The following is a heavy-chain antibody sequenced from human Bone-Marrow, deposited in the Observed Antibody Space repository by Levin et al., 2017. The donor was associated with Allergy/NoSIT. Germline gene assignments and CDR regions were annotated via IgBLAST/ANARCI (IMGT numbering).Heavy chain of an antibody. V-gene: IGHV4-31*03. CDR3: VGVGIDWYFDV. J-gene: IGHJ2*01. CDR2: VSNRGTT. Sequence: PSETLSLTCTVSGDSISSGDFYWSWIRQPPGKGLEWVGYVSNRGTTSFNPSLSSRLNILVDTSKNQFSLILNSVTDADTAVYYCVGVGIDWYFDVWGRGTLVTVSS. CDR1: GDSISSGDFY. D-gene: IGHD1-26*01.